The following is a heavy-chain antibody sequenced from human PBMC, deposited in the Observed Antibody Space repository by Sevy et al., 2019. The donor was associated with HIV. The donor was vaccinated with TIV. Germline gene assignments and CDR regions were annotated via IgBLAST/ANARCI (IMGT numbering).Heavy chain of an antibody. CDR1: GGSFRGYY. Sequence: SETLSLTCAVYGGSFRGYYWNWIRQPPGKGLEWIGEINHSGRTNYNPSLKSRVTISVDTSKNQFSLKLSSVTAADTAVYYCARDIKRAITGTTIYYYYYGMDVWGQGTTVTVSS. CDR3: ARDIKRAITGTTIYYYYYGMDV. J-gene: IGHJ6*02. D-gene: IGHD1-7*01. V-gene: IGHV4-34*01. CDR2: INHSGRT.